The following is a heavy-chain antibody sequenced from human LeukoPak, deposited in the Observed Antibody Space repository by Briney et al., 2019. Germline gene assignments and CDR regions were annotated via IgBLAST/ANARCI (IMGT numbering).Heavy chain of an antibody. CDR3: ARVPCITTSCSPINWFDP. Sequence: PSETLSLTCTVSGGSISSGSYYWSWIRQPAGKGLEWIGRIYTSGSTNYNPSLKSRVTISVDTSKNQFSLKLSSVTAADTAVYYCARVPCITTSCSPINWFDPWGLGTRVTVSS. CDR1: GGSISSGSYY. V-gene: IGHV4-61*02. J-gene: IGHJ5*02. D-gene: IGHD2-2*01. CDR2: IYTSGST.